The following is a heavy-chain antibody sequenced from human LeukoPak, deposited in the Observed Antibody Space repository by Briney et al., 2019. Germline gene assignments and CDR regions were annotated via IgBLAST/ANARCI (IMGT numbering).Heavy chain of an antibody. D-gene: IGHD3-10*01. CDR1: GVSISFHY. CDR2: IYYSGST. Sequence: SETLSLTCTVSGVSISFHYWSWIRQSPGEGLEWIGYIYYSGSTSYNPSLKSRVSTSVDTSKNQFSLKLSSVTAADTAMYYCARVPRVRSYYYYMDVWGKGTWVTVSS. J-gene: IGHJ6*03. CDR3: ARVPRVRSYYYYMDV. V-gene: IGHV4-59*11.